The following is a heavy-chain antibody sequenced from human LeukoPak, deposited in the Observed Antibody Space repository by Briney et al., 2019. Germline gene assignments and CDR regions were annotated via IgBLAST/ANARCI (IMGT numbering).Heavy chain of an antibody. CDR2: IKQDGSEK. CDR3: ARDAYVWGSYRTHFDY. V-gene: IGHV3-7*01. CDR1: GFTFSSYA. Sequence: GGSLRLSCAPSGFTFSSYAMSWVRQAPGKGLEWVANIKQDGSEKYYVDSVKGRFTISRDNAKNSLYLQMNSLRAEDTAVYYCARDAYVWGSYRTHFDYWGQGTLVTVSS. D-gene: IGHD3-16*02. J-gene: IGHJ4*02.